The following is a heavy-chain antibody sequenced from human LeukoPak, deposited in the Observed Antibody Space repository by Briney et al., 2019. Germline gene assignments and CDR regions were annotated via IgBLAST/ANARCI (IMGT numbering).Heavy chain of an antibody. V-gene: IGHV3-30*02. CDR1: GFTFSSYG. Sequence: QPGGSLRLSCAASGFTFSSYGMHWVRQAPGKGLEWVAFIRYDGSNKYYADSVKGRFTISRDNSKNTLCLQMNSLRAEDTAVYYCANDHSTYYYGSGSHQFGYWGQGTLVTVSS. J-gene: IGHJ4*02. CDR3: ANDHSTYYYGSGSHQFGY. D-gene: IGHD3-10*01. CDR2: IRYDGSNK.